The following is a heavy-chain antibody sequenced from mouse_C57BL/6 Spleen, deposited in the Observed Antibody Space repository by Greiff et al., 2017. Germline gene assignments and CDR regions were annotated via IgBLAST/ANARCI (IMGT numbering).Heavy chain of an antibody. D-gene: IGHD2-3*01. CDR1: GYTFTDYY. CDR3: ASRDGYYGHFGV. CDR2: INPNNGGT. Sequence: EVQLQQSGPELVKPGASVKISCKASGYTFTDYYMNWVKQSHGKSLEWIGDINPNNGGTSYNQKFKGKATLTVDKSSSTAYMELRSLTSEDSAVYYCASRDGYYGHFGVWGTGTTVTVSS. J-gene: IGHJ1*03. V-gene: IGHV1-26*01.